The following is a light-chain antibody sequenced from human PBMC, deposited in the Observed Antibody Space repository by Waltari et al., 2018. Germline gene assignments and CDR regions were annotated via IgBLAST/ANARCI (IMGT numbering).Light chain of an antibody. CDR1: QSISSY. CDR2: AAA. CDR3: QQSYSTPRSYT. J-gene: IGKJ2*01. V-gene: IGKV1-39*01. Sequence: DIQMTQSPSSMSASVGDRVTITCRASQSISSYLNWYQQKPGKAPKLLIYAAASLQSGIPSRVSGSGSGTDFTLTISSLQPEDFATYYCQQSYSTPRSYTFGQGTKLEIK.